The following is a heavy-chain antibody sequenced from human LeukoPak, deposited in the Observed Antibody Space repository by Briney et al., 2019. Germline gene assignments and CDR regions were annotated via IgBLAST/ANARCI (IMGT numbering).Heavy chain of an antibody. V-gene: IGHV3-43D*03. J-gene: IGHJ4*02. D-gene: IGHD2-15*01. CDR1: GFTFDDYA. CDR3: AKVMGRGYCSGGSCTTFDY. Sequence: PGGSLRLSCAASGFTFDDYAMHWVRQAPGKGLEWVPLISWDGGSTYYADSVKGRFTISRDNSKNSLYLQMNSLRAEDTALYYCAKVMGRGYCSGGSCTTFDYWGQGTLVTVSS. CDR2: ISWDGGST.